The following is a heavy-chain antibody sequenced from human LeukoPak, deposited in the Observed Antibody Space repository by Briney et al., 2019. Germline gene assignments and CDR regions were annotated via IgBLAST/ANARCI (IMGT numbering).Heavy chain of an antibody. CDR2: INHSGST. V-gene: IGHV4-34*01. Sequence: PSETLSLTCAVYGGSFSGYYWSWIRQPPGKGLEWIGEINHSGSTNYNPSLKSRVTISVDTSKNQFSLKLSSVTAADTAIYYCARGYTVTNLWFDPWGQGTLVTVSS. CDR1: GGSFSGYY. D-gene: IGHD4-17*01. CDR3: ARGYTVTNLWFDP. J-gene: IGHJ5*02.